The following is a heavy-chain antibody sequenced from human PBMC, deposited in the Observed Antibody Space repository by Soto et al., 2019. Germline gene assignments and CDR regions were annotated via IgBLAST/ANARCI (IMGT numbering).Heavy chain of an antibody. Sequence: QVQLVQSGAEVKKPGASVKVSCKAYGYTFTSYDIHWVRQATGPGIEWLGWMNPNSGNTGYAQEFQGRVTSTSNNSISTAYMELGSLRSEDTAVYYCAIAWPDGDGVYYFYYWGQGSLGTVSS. D-gene: IGHD3-10*01. CDR2: MNPNSGNT. V-gene: IGHV1-8*01. CDR3: AIAWPDGDGVYYFYY. J-gene: IGHJ4*02. CDR1: GYTFTSYD.